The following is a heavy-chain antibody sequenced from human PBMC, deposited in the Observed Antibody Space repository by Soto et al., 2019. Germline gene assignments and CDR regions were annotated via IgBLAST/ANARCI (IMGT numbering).Heavy chain of an antibody. J-gene: IGHJ3*02. CDR1: GGTFSSYT. CDR2: IIPILGIA. D-gene: IGHD3-22*01. V-gene: IGHV1-69*02. Sequence: QVQLVQSGAEVKKPGSSVKVSCKASGGTFSSYTISWVRQAPGQGLEWMGRIIPILGIANYAQKFQGRVTITADKXXSXTXXWPRGLRSDDTAVYFCARRAHSSDSRGSTLDAFGIWAQGTMVTVSS. CDR3: ARRAHSSDSRGSTLDAFGI.